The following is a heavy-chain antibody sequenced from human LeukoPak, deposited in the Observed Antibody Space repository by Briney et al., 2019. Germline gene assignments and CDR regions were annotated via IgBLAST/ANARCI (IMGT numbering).Heavy chain of an antibody. CDR3: ARVAGSIDY. J-gene: IGHJ4*02. CDR2: TNPKSGYT. Sequence: ASVKVSCKASRYTFTTYDINWVRQATGQGLEWMGWTNPKSGYTGYAQKFQGRVTMSRDTSTSTAYMERSSLRTNDTAVHYCARVAGSIDYWGQGTLVTVSS. CDR1: RYTFTTYD. V-gene: IGHV1-8*01. D-gene: IGHD1-26*01.